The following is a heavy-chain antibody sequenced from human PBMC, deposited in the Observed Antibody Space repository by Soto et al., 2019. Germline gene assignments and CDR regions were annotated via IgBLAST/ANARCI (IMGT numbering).Heavy chain of an antibody. V-gene: IGHV3-23*01. CDR1: GFTFSSYA. D-gene: IGHD3-22*01. CDR2: ISGSGGGS. Sequence: GGSLRLSCAASGFTFSSYAVSLVRQARGKGLEWVSAISGSGGGSYYADSVKGGFAISRDNSKNTLYLQMHSLRAEDTAVYYCAKLGGDSSSYYSSNYFVYRGQGPLVTVSS. J-gene: IGHJ4*02. CDR3: AKLGGDSSSYYSSNYFVY.